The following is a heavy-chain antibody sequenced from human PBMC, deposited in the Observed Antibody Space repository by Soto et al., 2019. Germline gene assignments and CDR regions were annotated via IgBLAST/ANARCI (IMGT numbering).Heavy chain of an antibody. CDR2: IYYSGST. CDR1: GGSISSGCYY. Sequence: TSETLSLTCTVSGGSISSGCYYWSWIRQHPGKGLEWIGYIYYSGSTYYNPSLKSRVTISVDTSKNQFSLKLSSVTAADTAVYYCARVDVEMVFDYWGQGTLVTVSS. D-gene: IGHD2-8*01. CDR3: ARVDVEMVFDY. V-gene: IGHV4-31*03. J-gene: IGHJ4*02.